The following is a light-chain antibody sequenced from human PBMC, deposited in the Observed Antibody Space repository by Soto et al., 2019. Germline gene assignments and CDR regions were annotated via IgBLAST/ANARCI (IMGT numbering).Light chain of an antibody. Sequence: QSVLTQPPSVSGAPGQRVTISCTGSSSNIGAGYDVHWYQQFPGTAPKLLIYGNSNRPSGVPDRFSGSKSGTSASLAITGRQTEDEADYFCQSFNSGLSGVVFGGGTKLTVL. CDR3: QSFNSGLSGVV. CDR1: SSNIGAGYD. J-gene: IGLJ2*01. CDR2: GNS. V-gene: IGLV1-40*01.